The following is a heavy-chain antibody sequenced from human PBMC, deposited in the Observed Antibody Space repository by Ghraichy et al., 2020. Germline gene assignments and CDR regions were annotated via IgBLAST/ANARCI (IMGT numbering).Heavy chain of an antibody. J-gene: IGHJ4*02. V-gene: IGHV3-21*01. Sequence: GGSLRLSCSASGFTFSRYIMYWVRQAPGKGLEWVSSISSRSTYNYYADSVKGRFTISRDNAKNSVYLQMNSLRAEDTAVYYCARDNGNYMGSGVLFDYWGQGTLVTVSS. CDR2: ISSRSTYN. D-gene: IGHD1-7*01. CDR1: GFTFSRYI. CDR3: ARDNGNYMGSGVLFDY.